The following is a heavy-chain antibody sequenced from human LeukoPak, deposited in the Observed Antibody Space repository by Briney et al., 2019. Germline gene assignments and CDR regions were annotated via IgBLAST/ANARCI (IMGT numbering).Heavy chain of an antibody. CDR3: AKSPEGYCSGGTCYLYFDY. CDR1: GFTFSTYS. D-gene: IGHD2-15*01. Sequence: GGSLRLSCAASGFTFSTYSMNWVRQAPGKGLEWVSSISSSSSYIYYADSVKGRFTISRDNAKNSLYLQMGSLRAEDTAVFYCAKSPEGYCSGGTCYLYFDYWGQGSLVTVSS. J-gene: IGHJ4*02. CDR2: ISSSSSYI. V-gene: IGHV3-21*06.